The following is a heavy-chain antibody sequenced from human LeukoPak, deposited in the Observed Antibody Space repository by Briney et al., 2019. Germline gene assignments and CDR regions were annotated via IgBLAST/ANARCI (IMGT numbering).Heavy chain of an antibody. J-gene: IGHJ4*02. Sequence: SETLSLTCTVSGGSISSYYWSWIRRPPGKGLEWIGYIYYSGSTNYNPSLKSRVTISVDTSKNQFSLKLSSVTAADTAVYYCARVVDYYDSSGPFDYWGQGTLVTVSS. CDR2: IYYSGST. V-gene: IGHV4-59*01. CDR3: ARVVDYYDSSGPFDY. CDR1: GGSISSYY. D-gene: IGHD3-22*01.